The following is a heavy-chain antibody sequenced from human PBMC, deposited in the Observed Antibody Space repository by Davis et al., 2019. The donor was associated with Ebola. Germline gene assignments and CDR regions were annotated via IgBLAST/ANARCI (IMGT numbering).Heavy chain of an antibody. J-gene: IGHJ4*02. CDR1: GFISSSYW. V-gene: IGHV3-7*01. CDR3: AKDYFDY. Sequence: GESLKISCAASGFISSSYWMSWVRQAPGKGLEWVANIKEEGSEQYYVDSVKGRFTISRDNSKNTLYLQMNSLRAEDTAVYYCAKDYFDYWGQGTLVTVSS. CDR2: IKEEGSEQ.